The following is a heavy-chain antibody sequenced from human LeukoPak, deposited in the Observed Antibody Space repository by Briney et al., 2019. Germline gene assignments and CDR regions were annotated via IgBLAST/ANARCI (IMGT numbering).Heavy chain of an antibody. D-gene: IGHD2-21*02. Sequence: TLSLTCTVSGGSISSGDYYWSWMRQPPGKGLEWIGYIYNSGSTYHNPSLKSRVTISVGTSKNQFSLKLSSVTAADTAVYYCARGLKVLDYWGQGTLVTVSS. CDR2: IYNSGST. J-gene: IGHJ4*02. CDR1: GGSISSGDYY. CDR3: ARGLKVLDY. V-gene: IGHV4-30-4*01.